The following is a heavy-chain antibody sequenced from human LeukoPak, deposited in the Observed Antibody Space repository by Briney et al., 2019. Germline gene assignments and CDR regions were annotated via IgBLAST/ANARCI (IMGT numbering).Heavy chain of an antibody. V-gene: IGHV3-21*01. CDR1: GFTLSSYS. Sequence: GGSLRLSCAASGFTLSSYSMDWVRQAPGKGLEWVSCISSSGSYIYYADSVKGRSTISRDNAKNSLYLQMNNLRAEDTAVYYCARYVVTSACFDSWGQGTLVTVSS. D-gene: IGHD2-21*02. J-gene: IGHJ4*02. CDR3: ARYVVTSACFDS. CDR2: ISSSGSYI.